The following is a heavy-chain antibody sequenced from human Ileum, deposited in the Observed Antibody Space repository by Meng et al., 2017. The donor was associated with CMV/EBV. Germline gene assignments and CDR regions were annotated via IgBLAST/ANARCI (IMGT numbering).Heavy chain of an antibody. D-gene: IGHD4-11*01. CDR1: GFTVSNNY. CDR2: IYSSGYT. V-gene: IGHV3-53*01. Sequence: GGSLRLSCAASGFTVSNNYMIWVRQAPGKGLEWVSIIYSSGYTYYADSVKGRFTHSRDISKNTMFLQMNSLRVEDTAIYYCGRDPDSNSLYYDMDVWGQGTAVTVSS. CDR3: GRDPDSNSLYYDMDV. J-gene: IGHJ6*02.